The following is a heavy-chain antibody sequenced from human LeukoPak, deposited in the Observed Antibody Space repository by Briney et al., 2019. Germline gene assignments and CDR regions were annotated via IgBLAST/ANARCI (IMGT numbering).Heavy chain of an antibody. CDR2: IYYSGST. CDR1: GGSISSSSYY. J-gene: IGHJ6*02. CDR3: ARHSTYYYGMDV. D-gene: IGHD2/OR15-2a*01. Sequence: ASETLSLTCTVSGGSISSSSYYWGWIRQPPGKGLEWIGSIYYSGSTYYNPSLKSRVTISVDTSKNQFSLKLSSVTAADTAVYYCARHSTYYYGMDVWGQGTTVTVSS. V-gene: IGHV4-39*01.